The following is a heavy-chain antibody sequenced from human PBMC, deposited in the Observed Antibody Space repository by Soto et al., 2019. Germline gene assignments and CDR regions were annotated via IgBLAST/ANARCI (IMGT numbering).Heavy chain of an antibody. D-gene: IGHD6-13*01. J-gene: IGHJ6*03. Sequence: GGSLRLSCAASGFTFSSYAMTWVRQAPGKGLEWVSVISGSGGSTYYADSVKGRFTISRGNSKNKLYLQMNSLRAEDTAVYYCAKGSSSSWTYFYYYYMDVWGKGTTVTVSS. CDR3: AKGSSSSWTYFYYYYMDV. V-gene: IGHV3-23*01. CDR1: GFTFSSYA. CDR2: ISGSGGST.